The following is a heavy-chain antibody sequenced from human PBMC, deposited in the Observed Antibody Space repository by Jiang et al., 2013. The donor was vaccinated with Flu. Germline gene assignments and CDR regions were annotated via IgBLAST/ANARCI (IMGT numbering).Heavy chain of an antibody. J-gene: IGHJ4*02. CDR3: ARVGYDSSGYYSYFDY. CDR2: IYHSGST. Sequence: GSGLVKPSQTLSLTCAVSGGSISSGGYSWSWIRQPPGKGLEWIGYIYHSGSTYYNPSLKSRVTISVDRSKNQFSLKLSSVTAADTAVYYCARVGYDSSGYYSYFDYWGQGTLVTVSS. CDR1: GGSISSGGYS. D-gene: IGHD3-22*01. V-gene: IGHV4-30-2*01.